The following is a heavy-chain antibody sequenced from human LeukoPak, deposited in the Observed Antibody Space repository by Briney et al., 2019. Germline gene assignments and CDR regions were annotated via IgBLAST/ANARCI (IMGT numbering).Heavy chain of an antibody. J-gene: IGHJ3*02. CDR3: AKPMEGNYYGWERNSPFDAFEI. D-gene: IGHD3-10*01. Sequence: GGSLRLSSAASGFVFYEYAMHWVRQVPGKGLEWVSGISWNSATIGYADTVRGRFTTSRDNRKISLYMQISSLRAEDTALYYCAKPMEGNYYGWERNSPFDAFEIWGLGTMVTVSS. CDR2: ISWNSATI. CDR1: GFVFYEYA. V-gene: IGHV3-9*01.